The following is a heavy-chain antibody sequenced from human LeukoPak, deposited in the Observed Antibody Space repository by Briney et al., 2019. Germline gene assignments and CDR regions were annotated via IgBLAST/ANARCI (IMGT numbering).Heavy chain of an antibody. CDR1: GFTFSSYW. V-gene: IGHV3-7*01. CDR3: ARVRGGYCSSTSCSHGMDY. Sequence: PGGSLRLSWAASGFTFSSYWMSWVRQAPGKGVGWGANIKQDGSEKYYVDSVKGRFTSSRDDAKNSLYLQTNSLRAEDTAVYYCARVRGGYCSSTSCSHGMDYWGQGTLVTVSS. CDR2: IKQDGSEK. J-gene: IGHJ4*02. D-gene: IGHD2-2*01.